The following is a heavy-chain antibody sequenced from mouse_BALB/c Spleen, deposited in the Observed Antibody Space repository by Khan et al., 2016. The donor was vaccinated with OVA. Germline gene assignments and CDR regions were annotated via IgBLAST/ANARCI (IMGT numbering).Heavy chain of an antibody. J-gene: IGHJ2*01. Sequence: VQLQESGPGLVKPSQSLSLTCTVTGYSITSDYAWNWIRQFPGNKLEWMGFISYSGNTKYNPSLKSRFSITRDTSKNQFFLHLNSVTIEDTATDYCARVYGGDFDYWGQGTTLTVSS. D-gene: IGHD1-1*01. CDR1: GYSITSDYA. CDR3: ARVYGGDFDY. V-gene: IGHV3-2*02. CDR2: ISYSGNT.